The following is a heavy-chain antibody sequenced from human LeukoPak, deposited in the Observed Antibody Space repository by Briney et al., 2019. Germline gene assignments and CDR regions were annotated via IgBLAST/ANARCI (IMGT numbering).Heavy chain of an antibody. CDR3: AKDVRVGGGGMDV. V-gene: IGHV3-23*01. CDR2: ISDSGVNK. CDR1: GFTFSTYA. J-gene: IGHJ6*02. D-gene: IGHD1-26*01. Sequence: PGGSLRLSCAASGFTFSTYAMTWVRQAPGKGLEWVSLISDSGVNKHYADSVKGRFTISRDNSKNTVSLQMNSLRAEDTAAYYCAKDVRVGGGGMDVWGQGTPVTVSS.